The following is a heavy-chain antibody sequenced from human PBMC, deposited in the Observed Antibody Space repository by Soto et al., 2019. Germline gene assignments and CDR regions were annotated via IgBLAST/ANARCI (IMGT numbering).Heavy chain of an antibody. V-gene: IGHV4-34*01. CDR2: INHGGTA. CDR3: ARLVYDSSGYRPG. Sequence: TSETLSLTCAVHGGSFTGFYWDWVCQPPGKGLEWIGEINHGGTANYNPSLKSRVTISVDTSKNQFSLKLSSVTAADTAVYYCARLVYDSSGYRPGWGQGTLVTVS. J-gene: IGHJ4*02. D-gene: IGHD3-22*01. CDR1: GGSFTGFY.